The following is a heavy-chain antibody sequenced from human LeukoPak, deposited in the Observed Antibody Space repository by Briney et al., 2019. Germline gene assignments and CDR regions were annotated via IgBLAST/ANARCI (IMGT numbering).Heavy chain of an antibody. CDR2: ISGSGGST. CDR3: ARGRNGYYFDY. J-gene: IGHJ4*02. Sequence: PGGSLRLSCVASGFTFSDFWMSWVRQAPGKGLEWVSAISGSGGSTYYADSVKGRFTISRDNSKNTLFLQMNSLRAEDTAVYYCARGRNGYYFDYWGQGTLVTVSS. CDR1: GFTFSDFW. V-gene: IGHV3-23*01. D-gene: IGHD2-2*03.